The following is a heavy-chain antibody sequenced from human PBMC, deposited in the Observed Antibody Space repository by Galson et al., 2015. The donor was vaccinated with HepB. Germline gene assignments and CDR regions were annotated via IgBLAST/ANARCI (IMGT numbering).Heavy chain of an antibody. J-gene: IGHJ6*02. D-gene: IGHD3-9*01. CDR1: GFIIRSYA. CDR2: LSYDGSNK. CDR3: ARAKVIRYFDWLYYGMDV. V-gene: IGHV3-30-3*01. Sequence: SLRLSCAASGFIIRSYAMHWVRQAPGKGLEWVAVLSYDGSNKTYVDAVKGRFTISRDSSDNTLYLQMSSLRADDTAVYYCARAKVIRYFDWLYYGMDVWGQGTTVTVSS.